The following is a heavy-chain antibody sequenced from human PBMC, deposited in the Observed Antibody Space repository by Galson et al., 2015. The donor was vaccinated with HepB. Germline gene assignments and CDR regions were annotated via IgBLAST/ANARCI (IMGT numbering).Heavy chain of an antibody. Sequence: SVKVSCKASGFTFTSSAVQWVRQARGQRLEWIGWIVVGSGNTKYAQKFQERVTITRDMSTSTAYMELSSLRSEDTAVYYCAADPLLRYFDWLGGAFDIWGQGTMVAVSS. CDR3: AADPLLRYFDWLGGAFDI. CDR2: IVVGSGNT. V-gene: IGHV1-58*01. D-gene: IGHD3-9*01. J-gene: IGHJ3*02. CDR1: GFTFTSSA.